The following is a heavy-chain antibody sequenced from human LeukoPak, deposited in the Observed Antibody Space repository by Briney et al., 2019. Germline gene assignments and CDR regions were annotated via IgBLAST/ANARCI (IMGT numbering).Heavy chain of an antibody. CDR3: ARGKIGYYYGDYDGY. CDR1: GFTFSSYD. D-gene: IGHD4-17*01. V-gene: IGHV3-48*02. CDR2: ISTMSSTK. J-gene: IGHJ4*02. Sequence: GGSLRLSCAASGFTFSSYDMNWVRQAPGNGLEWVSYISTMSSTKYYADSVKGRFTISRDNAKNSLYLQMNSLRDEDTAVYYCARGKIGYYYGDYDGYWGQGTLVTVSS.